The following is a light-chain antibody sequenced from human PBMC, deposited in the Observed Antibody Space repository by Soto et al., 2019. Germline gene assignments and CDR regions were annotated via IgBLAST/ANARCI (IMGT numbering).Light chain of an antibody. V-gene: IGKV3-15*01. CDR3: QQYNNWPWT. CDR2: DAS. Sequence: EIVMTQSPATLSVSPGERATLSCRASQSVSSNLAWYQQKPGQTPRLLIYDASTRATGIPARFSGSGSGTEFTLTISSLQSEDFAVYYCQQYNNWPWTFGQGTRWIS. J-gene: IGKJ1*01. CDR1: QSVSSN.